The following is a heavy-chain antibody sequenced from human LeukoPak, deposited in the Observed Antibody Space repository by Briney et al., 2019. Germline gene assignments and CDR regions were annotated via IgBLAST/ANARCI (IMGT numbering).Heavy chain of an antibody. CDR3: YGEGY. D-gene: IGHD4/OR15-4a*01. Sequence: PGGSLRLSCAVSGLTFSNYAMSWVRQAPGKGLDWVSTISNSGDSTYYADSVKGRFAVSRDNSKNTVYLQLNSLSAEDTAVYYCYGEGYWGQGTLVTISS. J-gene: IGHJ4*02. CDR2: ISNSGDST. CDR1: GLTFSNYA. V-gene: IGHV3-23*01.